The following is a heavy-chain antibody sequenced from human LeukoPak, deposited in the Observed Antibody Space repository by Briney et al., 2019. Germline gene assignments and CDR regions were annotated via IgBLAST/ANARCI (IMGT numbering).Heavy chain of an antibody. CDR2: ISGSGVST. J-gene: IGHJ4*02. CDR3: AKDHMSSPVTYGYSFDS. V-gene: IGHV3-23*01. CDR1: GFTFTSYA. Sequence: GGSLRLSCAASGFTFTSYAMSWVRQAPGKGLEWVAAISGSGVSTRDADSVKGRFTISRDNSKNTLYLQMGSLRAEDTAVYYCAKDHMSSPVTYGYSFDSWGQGTLVTVSS. D-gene: IGHD5-18*01.